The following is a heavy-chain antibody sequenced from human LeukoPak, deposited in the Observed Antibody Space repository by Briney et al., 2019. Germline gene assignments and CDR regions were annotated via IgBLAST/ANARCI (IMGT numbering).Heavy chain of an antibody. CDR2: IYSGGST. CDR1: GFTVSSNY. V-gene: IGHV3-53*01. CDR3: ARGPILTGCNDY. D-gene: IGHD3-9*01. J-gene: IGHJ4*02. Sequence: GGSLRLSCTASGFTVSSNYMSWVRQAPGKGLEWVSVIYSGGSTYYADSVKGRFTISRDNSKNTLYLQMNSLRAEDTAVYYCARGPILTGCNDYWGQGTLVTVSS.